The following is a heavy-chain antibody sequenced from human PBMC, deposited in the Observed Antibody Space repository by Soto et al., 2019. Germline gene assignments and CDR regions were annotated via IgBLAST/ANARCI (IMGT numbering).Heavy chain of an antibody. CDR1: GYTFTSYA. CDR3: ARIETGRVLTRPNWHDP. Sequence: QVQLVQSGAEVKKPGASVKVSCKASGYTFTSYAMHWVRQAPGQRLEWMGWISAGNGNTKYSQKFQDRVTITRDTYARPAYMEQSRLRSEDTAAYYCARIETGRVLTRPNWHDPWGQGTLVTVSS. J-gene: IGHJ5*02. D-gene: IGHD2-21*02. V-gene: IGHV1-3*01. CDR2: ISAGNGNT.